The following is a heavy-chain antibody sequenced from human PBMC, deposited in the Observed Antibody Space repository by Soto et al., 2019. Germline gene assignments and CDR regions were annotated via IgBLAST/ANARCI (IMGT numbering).Heavy chain of an antibody. Sequence: GGSLRLSCAASGFTFSSYWMSWVRQAPGKGLEWVANIKQDGSEKYYVDSVKGRFTISRDNAKNSLYLQMNSLRAEDTAVYYCARGAAAAGTRWGRIVTNWFDPWGQGTLVTVSS. CDR1: GFTFSSYW. CDR3: ARGAAAAGTRWGRIVTNWFDP. J-gene: IGHJ5*02. D-gene: IGHD6-13*01. V-gene: IGHV3-7*01. CDR2: IKQDGSEK.